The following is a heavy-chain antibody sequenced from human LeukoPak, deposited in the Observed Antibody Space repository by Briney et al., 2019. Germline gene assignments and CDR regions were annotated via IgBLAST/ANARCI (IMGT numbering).Heavy chain of an antibody. CDR1: GFTFSSYS. V-gene: IGHV3-48*01. CDR3: AKGKGEYCSGGSCIISWDV. J-gene: IGHJ6*04. Sequence: GGSLRLSCAASGFTFSSYSMNWVRQAPGKGLEWVSYISSSSSTIYYADSVKGRFTISRDNSKNTLYPQMNSLRAEDTAVYYCAKGKGEYCSGGSCIISWDVWGKGTTVTVSS. D-gene: IGHD2-15*01. CDR2: ISSSSSTI.